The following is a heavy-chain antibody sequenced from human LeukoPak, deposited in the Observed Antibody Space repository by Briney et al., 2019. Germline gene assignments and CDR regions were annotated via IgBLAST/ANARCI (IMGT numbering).Heavy chain of an antibody. J-gene: IGHJ4*02. V-gene: IGHV3-48*01. CDR1: GFTFSSYS. CDR2: ISSSSSTI. Sequence: GGSLRLSCAASGFTFSSYSMNWVRQAPGKGLEWVSYISSSSSTIYYADSVKGRFTISRDNAKNSLYLQMNSLRAEDTAVYYCARDYSLEWFGKLCADYWGQGTLVTVSS. D-gene: IGHD3-10*01. CDR3: ARDYSLEWFGKLCADY.